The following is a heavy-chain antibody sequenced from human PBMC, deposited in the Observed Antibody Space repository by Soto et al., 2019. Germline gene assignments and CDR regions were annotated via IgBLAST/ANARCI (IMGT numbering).Heavy chain of an antibody. Sequence: EVQLLESGGGLVQPGGSLILSCAASGFTFSSYAMSWVRQAPGKGLEWVSAISGSGGSTYYADSVKGRFTISRDNSKNTLYLQMNSLRAEDTAVYYCAKGKKMATIFPSLGVWGQGTLVTVSS. CDR3: AKGKKMATIFPSLGV. J-gene: IGHJ4*02. CDR1: GFTFSSYA. V-gene: IGHV3-23*01. D-gene: IGHD5-12*01. CDR2: ISGSGGST.